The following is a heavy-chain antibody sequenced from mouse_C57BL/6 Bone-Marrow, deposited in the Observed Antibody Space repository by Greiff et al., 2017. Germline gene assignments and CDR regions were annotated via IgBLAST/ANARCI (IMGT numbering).Heavy chain of an antibody. CDR3: TRARWLPHDFDY. V-gene: IGHV1-15*01. CDR1: GYTFTDYE. D-gene: IGHD2-3*01. Sequence: QVHVKQSGAELVRPGASVTLSCKASGYTFTDYEMHWVKQTPVHGLEWIGAIDPETGGTAYNQKFKGKAILTADKSSSTAYMELRSLTSEDSAVYYCTRARWLPHDFDYWGQGTTLTVSS. CDR2: IDPETGGT. J-gene: IGHJ2*01.